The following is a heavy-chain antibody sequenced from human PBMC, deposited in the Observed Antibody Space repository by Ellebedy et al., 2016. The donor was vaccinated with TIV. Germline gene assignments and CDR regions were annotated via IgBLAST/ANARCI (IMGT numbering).Heavy chain of an antibody. CDR2: FDPEDGET. D-gene: IGHD3-22*01. Sequence: AASVKVSCKVSGYTLTELSMHWVRQAPGKGLEWMGGFDPEDGETIYAQKFQGRVTMTEDTSTDTAYMELSSLRSEDTAVYYCTTGDYYDSSGYYPGYFQHWGQGTLVTVSS. J-gene: IGHJ1*01. V-gene: IGHV1-24*01. CDR1: GYTLTELS. CDR3: TTGDYYDSSGYYPGYFQH.